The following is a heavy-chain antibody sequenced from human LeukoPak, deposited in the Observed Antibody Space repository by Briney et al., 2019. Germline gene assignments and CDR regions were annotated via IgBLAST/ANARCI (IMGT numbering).Heavy chain of an antibody. CDR3: ARHLTGPGTYTPYFGMDV. J-gene: IGHJ6*02. CDR1: VGSIRSYY. D-gene: IGHD3-16*01. V-gene: IGHV4-59*08. Sequence: PSETLSLTCTVSVGSIRSYYCSWIRQPPGKGLEWVGYVYYRGSTSYNPSLKSRVTIPVDASKNQFSLKLSSVTAADTAVYYCARHLTGPGTYTPYFGMDVWGQGTTVTVPS. CDR2: VYYRGST.